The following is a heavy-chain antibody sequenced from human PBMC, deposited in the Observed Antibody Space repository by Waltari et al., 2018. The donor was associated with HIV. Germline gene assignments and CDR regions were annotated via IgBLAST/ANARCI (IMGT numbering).Heavy chain of an antibody. CDR3: ASRGAPTPVTTDS. V-gene: IGHV4-34*01. J-gene: IGHJ5*01. D-gene: IGHD4-17*01. CDR2: ISPSRST. Sequence: QMQLQQWGAGPLKPSETLSLTCAVQGGSFSGYYWSWIRQPPGKGLEWIGEISPSRSTKYNPSLKSRVTISVDTSKNQFSLRLKSVTAADTAVFYCASRGAPTPVTTDSWGQGTLDIVSS. CDR1: GGSFSGYY.